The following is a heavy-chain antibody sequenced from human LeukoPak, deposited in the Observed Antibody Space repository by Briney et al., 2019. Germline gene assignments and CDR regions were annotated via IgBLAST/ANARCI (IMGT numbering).Heavy chain of an antibody. V-gene: IGHV3-48*01. D-gene: IGHD6-13*01. J-gene: IGHJ5*02. CDR1: GFTFSSYS. CDR3: ARDIYSSSWYDEYNWFDP. CDR2: ISSSSSTI. Sequence: GVSLRLSCAASGFTFSSYSMNWVRQAPGKGLEWVSYISSSSSTIYYADSVKGRFTISRDNAKNSLYLQMNSLRAEDTAVYYCARDIYSSSWYDEYNWFDPWGQGTLVTVSS.